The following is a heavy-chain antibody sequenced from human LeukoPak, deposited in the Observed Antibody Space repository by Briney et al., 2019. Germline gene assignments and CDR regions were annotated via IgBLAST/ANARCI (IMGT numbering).Heavy chain of an antibody. Sequence: GGSLRLSCAASGFNFRAYAMTWVRQAPGNGLDWVSGISGSGGTTYYADSVRGRFTISRDNSKNTVYLQLNNLRAEDTAVYYCAKDGVATQHALDIWGHGTMVTVSS. CDR2: ISGSGGTT. CDR3: AKDGVATQHALDI. D-gene: IGHD5-12*01. V-gene: IGHV3-23*01. CDR1: GFNFRAYA. J-gene: IGHJ3*02.